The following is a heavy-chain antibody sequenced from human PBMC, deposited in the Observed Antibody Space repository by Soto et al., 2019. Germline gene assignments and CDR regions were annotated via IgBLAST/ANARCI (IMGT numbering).Heavy chain of an antibody. D-gene: IGHD3-22*01. V-gene: IGHV1-3*01. CDR2: INAGNGNT. Sequence: ASVKVSCKASGYTFTSYAMHWVRQAPGQRLEWMGWINAGNGNTKYSQKLQGRVTITRDTSASTAYMELSSLRSEDTDVYYFARFPRYYYDSTNYYYYGMDVWGQGTTVTVSS. CDR3: ARFPRYYYDSTNYYYYGMDV. J-gene: IGHJ6*02. CDR1: GYTFTSYA.